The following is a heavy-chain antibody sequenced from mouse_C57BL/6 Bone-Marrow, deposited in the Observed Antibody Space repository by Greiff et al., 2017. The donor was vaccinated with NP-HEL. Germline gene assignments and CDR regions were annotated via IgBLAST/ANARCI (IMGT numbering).Heavy chain of an antibody. D-gene: IGHD1-1*01. J-gene: IGHJ4*01. CDR1: GYTFTSYT. CDR3: ARCYGSSYAMDY. Sequence: QVQLQQSGAELARPGASVKMSCKASGYTFTSYTMHWVKQRPGQGLEWIGYINPSSGYTKYNQKFKDKATLTADKSSSTAYMQLSSLTSEDSAVYYCARCYGSSYAMDYWGQGTSVTVSS. V-gene: IGHV1-4*01. CDR2: INPSSGYT.